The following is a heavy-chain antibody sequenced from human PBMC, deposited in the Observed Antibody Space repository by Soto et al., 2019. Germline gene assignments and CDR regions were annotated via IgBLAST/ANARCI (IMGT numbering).Heavy chain of an antibody. CDR2: IYYSGST. CDR3: ARELYYYYGMDV. J-gene: IGHJ6*02. CDR1: GGSISSGGYY. Sequence: SETLSLTCTVSGGSISSGGYYWSWTRQHPGKGLEWIGYIYYSGSTYYNPSLKSRVTISVDTSKNQFSLKLSSVTAADTAVYYCARELYYYYGMDVWGQGTTVTVSS. V-gene: IGHV4-31*03.